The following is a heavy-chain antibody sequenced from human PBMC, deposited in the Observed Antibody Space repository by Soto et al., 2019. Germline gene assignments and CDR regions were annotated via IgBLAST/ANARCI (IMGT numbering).Heavy chain of an antibody. J-gene: IGHJ6*02. V-gene: IGHV5-10-1*01. CDR2: IDPSDSYT. D-gene: IGHD6-13*01. CDR3: ASIAAAGTGYYYYGMDV. CDR1: GYSFTIYW. Sequence: PGESLKISCNGSGYSFTIYWISWVRQMPGKGLEWMGRIDPSDSYTNYSPSFQGHVTISADKSISTAYLQWSSLKASDTAMYYCASIAAAGTGYYYYGMDVWGQGTTVTVSS.